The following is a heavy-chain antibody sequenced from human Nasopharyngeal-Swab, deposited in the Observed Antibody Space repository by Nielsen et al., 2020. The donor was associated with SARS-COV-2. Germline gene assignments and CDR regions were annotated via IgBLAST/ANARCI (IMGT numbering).Heavy chain of an antibody. V-gene: IGHV3-21*01. Sequence: GGSLRLSCAASGFTFSSYSMNWVRQAPGKGLEWVSSISSSSSYIYYADSVKGRFTISRDNAKNSLYLQMNSLRAEDTAVYYCARDLGLSMVRGADYYGMDVWGQGTTVTVSS. CDR2: ISSSSSYI. CDR3: ARDLGLSMVRGADYYGMDV. D-gene: IGHD3-10*01. J-gene: IGHJ6*02. CDR1: GFTFSSYS.